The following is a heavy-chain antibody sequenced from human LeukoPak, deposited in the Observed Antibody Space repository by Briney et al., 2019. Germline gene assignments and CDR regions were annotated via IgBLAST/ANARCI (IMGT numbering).Heavy chain of an antibody. Sequence: GGSLRLSCAPSGFTFSNYAMSWVRQAPGKGPEWVSAISRGGGSTYYADSVKGRFTISRDNSKNTLYLQMNSLRAEDTAVYYCAKASRRGWYYFDYWGQGTLVTVSS. CDR2: ISRGGGST. D-gene: IGHD6-19*01. CDR1: GFTFSNYA. J-gene: IGHJ4*02. CDR3: AKASRRGWYYFDY. V-gene: IGHV3-23*01.